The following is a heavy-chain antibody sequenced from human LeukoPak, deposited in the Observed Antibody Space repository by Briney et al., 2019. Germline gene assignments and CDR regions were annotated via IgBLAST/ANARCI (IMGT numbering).Heavy chain of an antibody. D-gene: IGHD3-10*01. J-gene: IGHJ6*02. Sequence: GGSLRLSCAASGFTFSSYAMSWVRQAPGKGLEWVSIIYGGGSTYYADSVKGRFTISRDNSKNTLYLQMNSLRAEDTAVYYCAAAGEVSGMDVWGQGTTVTVSS. CDR3: AAAGEVSGMDV. CDR2: IYGGGST. CDR1: GFTFSSYA. V-gene: IGHV3-53*01.